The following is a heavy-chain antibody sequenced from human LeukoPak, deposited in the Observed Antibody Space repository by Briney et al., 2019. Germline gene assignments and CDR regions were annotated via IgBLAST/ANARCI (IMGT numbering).Heavy chain of an antibody. V-gene: IGHV3-21*01. CDR1: GFTFSSYS. CDR2: ISSSSSYI. D-gene: IGHD2-2*01. CDR3: AREVVVPAAMTSWQEDYYYYMDV. Sequence: GGSLRLSCAASGFTFSSYSMNWVRQAPGKGLEWVSSISSSSSYIYYADSVKGRFTISRDNAKNSLYLQMNSLRAEDTAVYYCAREVVVPAAMTSWQEDYYYYMDVWGKGTTVTVSS. J-gene: IGHJ6*03.